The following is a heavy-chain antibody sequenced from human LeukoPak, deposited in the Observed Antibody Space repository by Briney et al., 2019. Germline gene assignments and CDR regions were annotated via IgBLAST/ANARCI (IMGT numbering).Heavy chain of an antibody. D-gene: IGHD2-2*02. V-gene: IGHV1-18*01. CDR3: ARDRGVVPAAILDY. CDR1: GYTFTSYG. J-gene: IGHJ4*02. CDR2: ISAYNGNT. Sequence: GASVKVSCKASGYTFTSYGISWVRQAPGQGLEWMGWISAYNGNTNYAQKLQGRVTMTTDTSTSTAYMELRSLRSDDTAVYYCARDRGVVPAAILDYWGQGTLVTVSS.